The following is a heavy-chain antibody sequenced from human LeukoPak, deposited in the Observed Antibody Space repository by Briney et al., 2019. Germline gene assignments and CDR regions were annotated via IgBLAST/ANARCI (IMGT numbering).Heavy chain of an antibody. CDR2: IYTSGST. D-gene: IGHD3-22*01. J-gene: IGHJ4*02. CDR1: GGSISSYY. V-gene: IGHV4-4*07. Sequence: SETLSLTCTVSGGSISSYYWSWIRQPAGKGLGWIGRIYTSGSTNYNPPLKSRVTMSVDTSKNQFSLKLSSVTAADTAVYYCARDRYYYDSSGYSYYFDYWGQGTLVTVSS. CDR3: ARDRYYYDSSGYSYYFDY.